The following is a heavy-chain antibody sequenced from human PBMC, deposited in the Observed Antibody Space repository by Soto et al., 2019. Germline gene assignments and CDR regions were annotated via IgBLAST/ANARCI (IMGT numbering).Heavy chain of an antibody. J-gene: IGHJ6*02. CDR1: GGTFSSYA. CDR2: IIPIFGTA. Sequence: QAQLGQSGAEVKKPGSSVKVSCKASGGTFSSYAIGWVRQAPGQGLEWMGGIIPIFGTANYAQKFQGRVTITADESTSTAYMELSSLRSEDTAVYYCARGGSIAARLVGYYYYGMDVWGQGTTVTVSS. V-gene: IGHV1-69*01. CDR3: ARGGSIAARLVGYYYYGMDV. D-gene: IGHD6-6*01.